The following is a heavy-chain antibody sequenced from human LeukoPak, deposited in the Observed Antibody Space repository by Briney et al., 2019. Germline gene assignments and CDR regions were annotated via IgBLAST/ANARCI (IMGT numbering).Heavy chain of an antibody. CDR3: ARSGCSSTSCYRWYYFDY. CDR2: INHSGST. V-gene: IGHV4-34*01. Sequence: PSETLSLTCAVYGGSFSGYYWSWIRQPPGKGLEWIGEINHSGSTNYNQSLKSRVTISVDTSKNQFSLKLSSVTAADTAVYYCARSGCSSTSCYRWYYFDYWGQGTLVTVSS. J-gene: IGHJ4*02. D-gene: IGHD2-2*01. CDR1: GGSFSGYY.